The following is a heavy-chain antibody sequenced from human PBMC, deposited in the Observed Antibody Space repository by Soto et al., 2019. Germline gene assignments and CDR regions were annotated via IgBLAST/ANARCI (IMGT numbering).Heavy chain of an antibody. CDR1: GGTFSSYA. D-gene: IGHD5-18*01. J-gene: IGHJ5*02. V-gene: IGHV1-69*01. Sequence: QGQLLQSGAEVKKPGSSVKVSCKASGGTFSSYAISWVRQAPGQGLEGMGGIIPIFGTANYAQKFQGRVTITADESTSTAYMELSSLRSEDTAVYYCARATSTQLWPNNGFDPWGQGTLVTVSS. CDR3: ARATSTQLWPNNGFDP. CDR2: IIPIFGTA.